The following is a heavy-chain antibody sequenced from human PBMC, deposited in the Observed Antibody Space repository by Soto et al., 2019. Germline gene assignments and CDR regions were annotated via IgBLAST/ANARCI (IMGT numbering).Heavy chain of an antibody. CDR2: ISTGGGNT. CDR1: GFTFSSYA. Sequence: EVQLLESGGGLAQPGGSLRLTCAASGFTFSSYAMSWVRQAPGKGLEWVSGISTGGGNTYYADSVKGRFPISRDNSKNTLYLQMNNLRAEDTGVYYCADGGEWSFNFEYWGQGALVTVFS. CDR3: ADGGEWSFNFEY. J-gene: IGHJ4*02. V-gene: IGHV3-23*01. D-gene: IGHD3-3*01.